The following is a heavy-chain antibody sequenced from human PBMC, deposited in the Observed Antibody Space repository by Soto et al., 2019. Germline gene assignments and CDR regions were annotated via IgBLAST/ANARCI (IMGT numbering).Heavy chain of an antibody. V-gene: IGHV4-59*08. J-gene: IGHJ6*03. CDR2: IYYSGST. Sequence: PSETLSLTCTVSGGSISNYYWTWIRQPPGKGLEWIGYIYYSGSTNYNPSLKSRVTMSVDTSKNQFSLKLTSVTAADTAVYYCARQRDSDYYYYYYMDVWGKGTPVTVSS. CDR1: GGSISNYY. CDR3: ARQRDSDYYYYYYMDV. D-gene: IGHD2-21*02.